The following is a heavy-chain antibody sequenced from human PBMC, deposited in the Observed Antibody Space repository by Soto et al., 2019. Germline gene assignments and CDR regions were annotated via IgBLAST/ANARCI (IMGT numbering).Heavy chain of an antibody. CDR1: GFTFSSYS. V-gene: IGHV3-48*02. CDR3: AREWGYYGSGSNLDYGMDV. D-gene: IGHD3-10*01. CDR2: ISSSSSTI. J-gene: IGHJ6*02. Sequence: EVQLVESGGGLVQPGGSLRLSCAASGFTFSSYSMNWVRQAPGKGLEWVSYISSSSSTIYYADSVKGRFTISRDNAKNSLYLRMNSLRDEDTAVYYCAREWGYYGSGSNLDYGMDVWGQGTTVTVSS.